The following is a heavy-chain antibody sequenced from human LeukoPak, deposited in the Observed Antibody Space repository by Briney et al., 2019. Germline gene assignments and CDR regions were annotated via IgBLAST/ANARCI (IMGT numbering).Heavy chain of an antibody. Sequence: GASVKVSCKASGGTFSSYAISWVRQAPGQGLEWMGRIIPILGIANYAQKFQGRVTITADKSTSTAYMELSSLRSEDTAVYYCAREPSGYFDWLVWDYWGQGTLVTVSS. CDR2: IIPILGIA. D-gene: IGHD3-9*01. CDR3: AREPSGYFDWLVWDY. V-gene: IGHV1-69*04. J-gene: IGHJ4*02. CDR1: GGTFSSYA.